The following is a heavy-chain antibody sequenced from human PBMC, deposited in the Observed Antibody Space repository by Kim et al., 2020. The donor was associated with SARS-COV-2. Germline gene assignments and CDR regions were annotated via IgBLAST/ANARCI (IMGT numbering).Heavy chain of an antibody. CDR2: IYYSGST. CDR1: GGSISSGGYY. D-gene: IGHD5-18*01. CDR3: ARDLSGKRGYSYGLFDY. Sequence: SETLSLTCTVSGGSISSGGYYWSWIRQHPGKGLEWIGYIYYSGSTYYNPSLKSRVTISVDTSKNQFSLKLSSVTAADTAVYYCARDLSGKRGYSYGLFDYWGQGTLVTVSS. J-gene: IGHJ4*02. V-gene: IGHV4-31*03.